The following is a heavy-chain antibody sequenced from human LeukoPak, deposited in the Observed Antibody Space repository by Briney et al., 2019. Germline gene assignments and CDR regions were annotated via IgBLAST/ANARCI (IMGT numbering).Heavy chain of an antibody. Sequence: ASVKVSCKASGGTFSSYAISWVRQAPGQGLEWMGGIIPIFGTANYAQKFQGRVTITADESTSTAYMELSSLRSEDTAVYYCATGGSGARLYYFDYWGQGTLVTVSS. CDR3: ATGGSGARLYYFDY. D-gene: IGHD2-15*01. CDR2: IIPIFGTA. V-gene: IGHV1-69*13. CDR1: GGTFSSYA. J-gene: IGHJ4*02.